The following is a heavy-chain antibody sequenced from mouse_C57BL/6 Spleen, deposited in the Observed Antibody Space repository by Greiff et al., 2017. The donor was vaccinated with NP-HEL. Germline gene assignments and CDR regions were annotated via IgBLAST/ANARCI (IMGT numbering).Heavy chain of an antibody. J-gene: IGHJ3*01. V-gene: IGHV1-82*01. Sequence: VQVVESGPELVKPGASVKISCKASGYAFSSSWMNWVKQRPGKGLEWIGRIYPGDGDTNYNGKFKGKATLTADKSSSTAYMQLSSLTSEDSAVYFCARNPIYYGNYGFAYWGQGTLVTVSA. CDR3: ARNPIYYGNYGFAY. CDR2: IYPGDGDT. CDR1: GYAFSSSW. D-gene: IGHD2-1*01.